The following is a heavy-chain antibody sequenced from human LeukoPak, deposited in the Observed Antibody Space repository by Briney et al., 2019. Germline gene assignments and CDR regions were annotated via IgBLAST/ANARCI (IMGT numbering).Heavy chain of an antibody. V-gene: IGHV1-2*02. Sequence: ASVKVSCKSSGYIFSDYYMHWVRQAPGQGLEWMGWINPDSAFTKYAQKFQDRVTMTSDASISTAYMELSRLRSDDTAVYYCARDHLLYRQPPNWFDPWGQGTLVTVSS. D-gene: IGHD1-14*01. J-gene: IGHJ5*02. CDR3: ARDHLLYRQPPNWFDP. CDR1: GYIFSDYY. CDR2: INPDSAFT.